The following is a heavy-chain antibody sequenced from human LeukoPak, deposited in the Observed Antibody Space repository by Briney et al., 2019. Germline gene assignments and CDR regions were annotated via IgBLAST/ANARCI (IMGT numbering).Heavy chain of an antibody. D-gene: IGHD3-22*01. CDR3: ARGQPWYYYDSSGYYYYY. Sequence: SETLSLTCAVYGGSFSGYYRSWIRQPPGKGLEWIGEINHSGSTNYNPSLKSRVTISVDTSKNQFSLKLSSVTAADTAVYYCARGQPWYYYDSSGYYYYYWGQGTLVTVSS. CDR2: INHSGST. V-gene: IGHV4-34*01. CDR1: GGSFSGYY. J-gene: IGHJ4*02.